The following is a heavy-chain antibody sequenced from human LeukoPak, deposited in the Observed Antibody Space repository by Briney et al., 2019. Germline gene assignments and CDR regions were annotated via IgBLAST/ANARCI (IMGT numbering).Heavy chain of an antibody. CDR3: AISRPTMVRGFDP. J-gene: IGHJ5*02. CDR2: IYYSGST. D-gene: IGHD3-10*01. V-gene: IGHV4-59*06. Sequence: SETLSLTCTVSGGSISSYYWSWIRQPPGKGLEWIGYIYYSGSTYYNPSLKSRVTISVDTSKNQFSLKLSSVTAADTAVYYCAISRPTMVRGFDPWGQGTLVTVSS. CDR1: GGSISSYY.